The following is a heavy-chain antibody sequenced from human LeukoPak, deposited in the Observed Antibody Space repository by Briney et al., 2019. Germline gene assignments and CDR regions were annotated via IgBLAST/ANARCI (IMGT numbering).Heavy chain of an antibody. Sequence: HPGGSLRLSCAAFGFTFSSYSMNWVRQAPGKGLEWVSYISSSSSTIYYADSVKGRFTISRDNAKNSLYLQMNSLRAEDTAVYYCARERAWIPDYYYGMDVWGQGTTVTVSS. V-gene: IGHV3-48*01. J-gene: IGHJ6*02. D-gene: IGHD5-18*01. CDR1: GFTFSSYS. CDR2: ISSSSSTI. CDR3: ARERAWIPDYYYGMDV.